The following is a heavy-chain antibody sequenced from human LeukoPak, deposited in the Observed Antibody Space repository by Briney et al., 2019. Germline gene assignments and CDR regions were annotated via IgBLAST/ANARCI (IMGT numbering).Heavy chain of an antibody. CDR1: GGSISSSLW. V-gene: IGHV4-4*02. CDR2: IFHTEST. CDR3: ARHVNAGFPSSAY. Sequence: SGTLSLTCAVFGGSISSSLWWSWVRQPPGKGLEWIGEIFHTESTNYNPSLKSRVTISLDKSKNQFSLNLSSMTAADTAVYYCARHVNAGFPSSAYWGQGTLVTVSS. J-gene: IGHJ4*02. D-gene: IGHD2-2*01.